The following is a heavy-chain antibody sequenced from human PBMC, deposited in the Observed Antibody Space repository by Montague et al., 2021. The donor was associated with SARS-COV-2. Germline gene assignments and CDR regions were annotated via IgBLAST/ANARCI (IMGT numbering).Heavy chain of an antibody. J-gene: IGHJ6*02. CDR2: ISWNSGSV. V-gene: IGHV3-9*01. CDR1: GFTFDDCA. Sequence: LSLSWSASGFTFDDCAMHWVRQAPGKGLEWVSGISWNSGSVGYADSVKGRFTISRDNAKNSLYLQMNSLRAEDTALYYCAKWTTITFGSGSHPYGMDVWGQGTTVTVSS. D-gene: IGHD3-10*01. CDR3: AKWTTITFGSGSHPYGMDV.